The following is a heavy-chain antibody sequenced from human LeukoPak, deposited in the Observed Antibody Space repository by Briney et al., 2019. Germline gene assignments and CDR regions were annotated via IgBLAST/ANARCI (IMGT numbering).Heavy chain of an antibody. J-gene: IGHJ3*02. CDR3: ANLKDLRWGHDAFDI. D-gene: IGHD4-23*01. CDR2: ISGSGGST. V-gene: IGHV3-23*01. CDR1: GFTFSSYA. Sequence: PGGSLRLSCAASGFTFSSYAMSWVRQAPGKRLEWVSAISGSGGSTYYADSVKGRFTISRDNSKNTLYLQMNSLRAEDTAVYYCANLKDLRWGHDAFDIWGQGTMVTVSS.